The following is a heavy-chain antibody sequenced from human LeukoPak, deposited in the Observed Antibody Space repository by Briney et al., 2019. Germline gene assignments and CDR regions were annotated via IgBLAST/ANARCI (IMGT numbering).Heavy chain of an antibody. CDR3: AKDLVVAAPYGRFDY. V-gene: IGHV3-23*01. J-gene: IGHJ4*02. CDR2: ISGNGVST. CDR1: GFIFNSYA. Sequence: GGSLRLSCAASGFIFNSYAMSWVRQAPGKGLEWISVISGNGVSTYYADSVKGLFTISRDNSKNTLYLQMNSLRAEDTAVYYCAKDLVVAAPYGRFDYWGQGTLVTVSS. D-gene: IGHD2-15*01.